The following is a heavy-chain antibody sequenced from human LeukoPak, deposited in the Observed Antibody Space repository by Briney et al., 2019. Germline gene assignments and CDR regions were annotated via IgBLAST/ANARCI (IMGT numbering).Heavy chain of an antibody. V-gene: IGHV3-7*01. CDR3: ARDKHVVVVAATEVDY. J-gene: IGHJ4*02. D-gene: IGHD2-21*02. CDR2: IKQDGSDP. Sequence: GGSLRLSCAASGFTVSSNYMSWVRQAPGKGLEWVANIKQDGSDPYYVDSVKGRFTISRDNAKNSLFLQMNSLRADDTSVYYCARDKHVVVVAATEVDYWGQGTLVTVSS. CDR1: GFTVSSNY.